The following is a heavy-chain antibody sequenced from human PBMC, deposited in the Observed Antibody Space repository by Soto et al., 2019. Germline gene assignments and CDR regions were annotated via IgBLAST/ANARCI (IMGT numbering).Heavy chain of an antibody. J-gene: IGHJ4*02. CDR3: ASAFGGWPPDS. D-gene: IGHD6-19*01. Sequence: HPGKGLEWIGYMHYNGYTSYNPSLRIRVTISVDTSKNQFSLKLTSVTVADTAVYFCASAFGGWPPDSWRQGTLVIVFS. V-gene: IGHV4-59*08. CDR2: MHYNGYT.